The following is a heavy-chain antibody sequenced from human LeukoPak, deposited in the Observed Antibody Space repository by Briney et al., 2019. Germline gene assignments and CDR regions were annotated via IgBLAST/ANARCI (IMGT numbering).Heavy chain of an antibody. CDR2: ISGSGGST. CDR3: AKDRDRIGWAG. V-gene: IGHV3-23*01. J-gene: IGHJ4*02. D-gene: IGHD1-26*01. Sequence: GGSLRLSCAASKFTFSSYAMSWVRQAPGKGLEWVSAISGSGGSTYYADSVKGRFTISRDNSKNTLYLQMNSLRAEDTAVYYCAKDRDRIGWAGWGQGTLVTVSS. CDR1: KFTFSSYA.